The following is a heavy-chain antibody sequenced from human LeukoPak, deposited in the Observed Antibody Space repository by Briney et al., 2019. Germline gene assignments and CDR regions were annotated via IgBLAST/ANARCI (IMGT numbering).Heavy chain of an antibody. CDR1: GGTFSSYA. CDR2: IIPIFGTA. D-gene: IGHD5-12*01. J-gene: IGHJ3*02. Sequence: ASGKVSCKASGGTFSSYAISWVRQAPGQGLEWMGGIIPIFGTANYAQKFQGRVTITADESTSTAYMELSSLRSEDTAVYYCARALGYSGYDGGDAFDIWGQGTMVTVSS. CDR3: ARALGYSGYDGGDAFDI. V-gene: IGHV1-69*13.